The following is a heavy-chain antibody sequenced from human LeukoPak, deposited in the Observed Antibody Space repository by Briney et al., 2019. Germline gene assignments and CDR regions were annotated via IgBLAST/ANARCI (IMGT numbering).Heavy chain of an antibody. CDR1: GGSISTHY. J-gene: IGHJ5*02. V-gene: IGHV4-59*08. CDR3: ARSSDLLYNWFDP. Sequence: SETLSLTCTVSGGSISTHYWSWIRQPPGKGLEWIGYIHYSGSTNYNPSLKSRVTISVDTSKDQFSLKLSSVTAADTAVYYCARSSDLLYNWFDPWGQGTLVTVSS. CDR2: IHYSGST. D-gene: IGHD3-10*01.